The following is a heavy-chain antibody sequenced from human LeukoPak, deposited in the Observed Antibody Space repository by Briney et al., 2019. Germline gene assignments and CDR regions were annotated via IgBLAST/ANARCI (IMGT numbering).Heavy chain of an antibody. J-gene: IGHJ4*02. V-gene: IGHV3-49*03. CDR3: TLSLLLRRVSSDY. CDR1: GFTFGDYA. CDR2: IRSKAYGGTT. D-gene: IGHD1-26*01. Sequence: GGSLRLSCTASGFTFGDYAMSWFRQAPGKGLEWVGFIRSKAYGGTTEYAASVKGRFTISRDDSKSIAYLQMNSLNTEDTAVYYCTLSLLLRRVSSDYWGQGTLVTVSS.